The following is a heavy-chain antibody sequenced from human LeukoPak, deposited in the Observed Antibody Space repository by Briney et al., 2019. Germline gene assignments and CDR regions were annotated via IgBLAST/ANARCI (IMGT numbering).Heavy chain of an antibody. J-gene: IGHJ6*01. CDR3: ARVDGDPTYYYYYGMDV. D-gene: IGHD2-21*02. CDR2: VNHSGIT. V-gene: IGHV4-34*01. CDR1: GESFSGYY. Sequence: PSETLSLTCAVYGESFSGYYWNWISQPPGKGLEWIGEVNHSGITNYNPSLKSRVTISVDTSKNQFSLKLSSVTASDTAVYYCARVDGDPTYYYYYGMDVWGQGTTVTVSS.